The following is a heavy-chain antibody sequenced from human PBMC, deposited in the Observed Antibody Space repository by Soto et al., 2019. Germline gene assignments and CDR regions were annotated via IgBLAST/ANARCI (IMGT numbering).Heavy chain of an antibody. V-gene: IGHV1-69*01. D-gene: IGHD6-19*01. CDR3: ARGGTSGWLKGAYDV. CDR1: GGTLNKHA. CDR2: IIPMFGIP. Sequence: QVQLVQSGAEVKKPGSSVKVSCRASGGTLNKHAITWVRRAPGLGLEWLGGIIPMFGIPNYPQKFQGRVTITADDSTNTSHMELNSLTSDYTAVYYCARGGTSGWLKGAYDVWGQGIMVTVSS. J-gene: IGHJ3*01.